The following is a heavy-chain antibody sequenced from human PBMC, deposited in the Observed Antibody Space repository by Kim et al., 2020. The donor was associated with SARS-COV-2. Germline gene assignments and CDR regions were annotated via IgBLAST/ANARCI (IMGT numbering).Heavy chain of an antibody. V-gene: IGHV3-23*01. D-gene: IGHD4-17*01. Sequence: YADSVKGRFTISRDNSKNTLYLQMNSLRAEDTAVYYCAKDGYGDGDAFDIWGQGTMVTVSS. J-gene: IGHJ3*02. CDR3: AKDGYGDGDAFDI.